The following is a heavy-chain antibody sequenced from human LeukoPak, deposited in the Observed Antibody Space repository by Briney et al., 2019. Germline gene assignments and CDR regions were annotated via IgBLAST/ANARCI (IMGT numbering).Heavy chain of an antibody. J-gene: IGHJ4*02. V-gene: IGHV3-74*01. D-gene: IGHD3-16*01. Sequence: GGSLRLSCAASGFTFSSYWMHWVRQAPGKGLVGVSRINNDGRSTNYADSVKGRFTISRDNAKNTLYLQMNSLRAEDTAVYYCARVRWGGLYYFDYWGQGTLVTVSS. CDR2: INNDGRST. CDR1: GFTFSSYW. CDR3: ARVRWGGLYYFDY.